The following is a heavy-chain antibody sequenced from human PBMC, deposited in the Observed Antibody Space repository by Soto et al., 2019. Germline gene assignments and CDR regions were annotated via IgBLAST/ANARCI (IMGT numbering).Heavy chain of an antibody. CDR2: IIPILGIA. Sequence: QVQLVQSGAEVKKPGSSVKVSCKASGGTFSSYTISWVRQAPGQGLEWMGRIIPILGIANYAQKFQGRVTITADKSTITAYMELSSLRSEDTAVYYCARDFGAAAGDYFDYWGQGTLVTVSS. V-gene: IGHV1-69*08. CDR1: GGTFSSYT. J-gene: IGHJ4*02. D-gene: IGHD6-13*01. CDR3: ARDFGAAAGDYFDY.